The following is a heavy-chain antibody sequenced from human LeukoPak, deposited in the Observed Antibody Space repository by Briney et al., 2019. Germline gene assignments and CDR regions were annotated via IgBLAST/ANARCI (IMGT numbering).Heavy chain of an antibody. CDR2: INHSGSA. CDR1: GGSFSGYY. D-gene: IGHD3-22*01. J-gene: IGHJ4*02. Sequence: SETLSLTCAVYGGSFSGYYWSWIRQPPGKGLEWIGEINHSGSANYNPSLKSRVTISVDTSKNQFSLRLSSVTAADTAVYYCARSPLLTYSSGYCDYWGRGTLVTVSS. V-gene: IGHV4-34*01. CDR3: ARSPLLTYSSGYCDY.